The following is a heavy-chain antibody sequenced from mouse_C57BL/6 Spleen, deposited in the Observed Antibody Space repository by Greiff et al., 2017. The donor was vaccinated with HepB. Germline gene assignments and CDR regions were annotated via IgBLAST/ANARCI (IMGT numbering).Heavy chain of an antibody. D-gene: IGHD1-1*01. J-gene: IGHJ1*03. CDR1: GYTFTSYW. CDR3: AGGPTVVTYWYFDV. V-gene: IGHV1-52*01. CDR2: IDPSDSET. Sequence: QVQLQQPGAELVRPGSSVKLSCKASGYTFTSYWMHWVKQRPIQGLEWIGNIDPSDSETHYNQKFKDKATLTVDKSSSTAYMQLSSLTSEDSAVYYCAGGPTVVTYWYFDVWGTGTTVTVSS.